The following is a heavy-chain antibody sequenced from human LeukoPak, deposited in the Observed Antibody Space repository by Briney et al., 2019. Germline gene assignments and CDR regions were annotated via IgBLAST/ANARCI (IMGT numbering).Heavy chain of an antibody. J-gene: IGHJ4*02. CDR3: ARLASGSYYEPFDH. Sequence: PSETLSLTCTVSGGSISGYYWSWIRQPPGKGLEWIGHIYDSASTNYNPSLKSRVTISVDMSKNQFSLILSYVIAADTAVYYCARLASGSYYEPFDHWGQGTLVTVSS. V-gene: IGHV4-59*01. CDR1: GGSISGYY. D-gene: IGHD3-10*01. CDR2: IYDSAST.